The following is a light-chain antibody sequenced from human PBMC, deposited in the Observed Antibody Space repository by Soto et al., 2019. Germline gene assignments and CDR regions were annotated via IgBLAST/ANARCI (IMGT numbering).Light chain of an antibody. CDR1: QSVRSN. CDR2: DAS. J-gene: IGKJ5*01. CDR3: QHYHGWPIT. Sequence: EIWMTQSPATLSVSAGERAPLSCRARQSVRSNLAWYQQKPGQAPRLLIYDASTRATGIPARFSGSGSGTEFTLTISSLQSEDFAVYYCQHYHGWPITFGQGTRLEIK. V-gene: IGKV3-15*01.